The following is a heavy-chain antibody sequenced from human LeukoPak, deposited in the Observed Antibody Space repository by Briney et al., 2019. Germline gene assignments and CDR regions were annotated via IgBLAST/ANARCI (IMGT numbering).Heavy chain of an antibody. Sequence: SQTLSLTCTVSGGSISSGDYYWSRIRRPPGKGLEWIGYIYYSGSTYYNPSLKSRVTISVDTSKNQFSLKLSSVTAADTAVYYCARLTGATGDYWGQGTLVTVSS. J-gene: IGHJ4*02. D-gene: IGHD1-7*01. V-gene: IGHV4-30-4*08. CDR3: ARLTGATGDY. CDR2: IYYSGST. CDR1: GGSISSGDYY.